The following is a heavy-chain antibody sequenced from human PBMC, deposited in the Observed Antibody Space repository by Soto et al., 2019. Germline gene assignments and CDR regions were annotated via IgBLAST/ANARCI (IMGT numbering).Heavy chain of an antibody. CDR1: GFSLSTSGVG. CDR3: AHKARTARWFDP. Sequence: QITLKESGPTLVKPTQTLTLTCTFSGFSLSTSGVGVGWIRQPPGKALEWLALIYWDDDKRYSPSLKSRLTNTKNTPKNQVVLTMTNMDPVDTATYYCAHKARTARWFDPWGQGTLVTVSS. V-gene: IGHV2-5*02. J-gene: IGHJ5*02. CDR2: IYWDDDK.